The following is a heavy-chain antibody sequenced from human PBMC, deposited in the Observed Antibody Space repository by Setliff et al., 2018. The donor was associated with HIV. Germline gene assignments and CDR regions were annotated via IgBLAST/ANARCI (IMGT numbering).Heavy chain of an antibody. D-gene: IGHD3-22*01. Sequence: SETLSLTCTVSGGSISSTNYFWGWIRQPPGKRLAWIGTIYYQGSTYYNPSLKSLVTISIDTSKNQFSLQMNSLRAEDTAVYYCARTNNNYYYDTSDYFAGYYFDSWGQGTLVTVSS. V-gene: IGHV4-39*01. CDR1: GGSISSTNYF. CDR3: ARTNNNYYYDTSDYFAGYYFDS. CDR2: IYYQGST. J-gene: IGHJ4*02.